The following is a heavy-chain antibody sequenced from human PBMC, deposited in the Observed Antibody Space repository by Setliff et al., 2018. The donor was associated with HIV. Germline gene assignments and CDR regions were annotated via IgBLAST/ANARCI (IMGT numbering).Heavy chain of an antibody. Sequence: SETLSLTCTVSGGSIKSYYWSWIRQPPGKGLEWVGYIYGSGSTNYNPSLKSRLTISIDMSKNQFSLKLNSVTAADTAVYYCARAGNDYYDSNGYYYVVDWFDSWGQGTLVTVSS. CDR1: GGSIKSYY. J-gene: IGHJ5*01. CDR2: IYGSGST. D-gene: IGHD3-22*01. CDR3: ARAGNDYYDSNGYYYVVDWFDS. V-gene: IGHV4-59*01.